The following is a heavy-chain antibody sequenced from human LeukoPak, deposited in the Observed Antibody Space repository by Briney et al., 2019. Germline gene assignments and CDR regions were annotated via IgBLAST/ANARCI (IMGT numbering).Heavy chain of an antibody. Sequence: GGSLRLSCAASRFTFSSYAMSWVRQAPGKGLEWVSVISGSGGSTYHADSVKGRFTISRDNSKDTLYLQMNSLRAEDTAVYYCAKDRNSMTTVTPFDYWGQGTLVTVSS. D-gene: IGHD4-17*01. J-gene: IGHJ4*02. CDR3: AKDRNSMTTVTPFDY. CDR2: ISGSGGST. V-gene: IGHV3-23*01. CDR1: RFTFSSYA.